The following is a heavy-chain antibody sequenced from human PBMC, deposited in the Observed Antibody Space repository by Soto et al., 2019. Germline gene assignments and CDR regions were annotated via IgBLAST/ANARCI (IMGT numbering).Heavy chain of an antibody. CDR3: ARGFWLRSDIVVVPAAMLPGAFDI. CDR2: IIPIFGTA. V-gene: IGHV1-69*13. CDR1: GGTFSSYA. D-gene: IGHD2-2*01. Sequence: ASVKVSCKASGGTFSSYAISWVRQAPGQGLEWMGGIIPIFGTANYAQKFQGRVTITADESTSTAYMELSSLRSEDTAVYYCARGFWLRSDIVVVPAAMLPGAFDIWGQGAMVTGSS. J-gene: IGHJ3*02.